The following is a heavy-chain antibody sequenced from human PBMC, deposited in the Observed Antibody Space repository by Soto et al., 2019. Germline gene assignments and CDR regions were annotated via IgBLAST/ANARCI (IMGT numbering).Heavy chain of an antibody. J-gene: IGHJ1*01. Sequence: SETLSLTCAVYGGYFRGYFWSWIRQPPGKGLEWIGEINHRGSPNYNSSLKSRVTISVDTSRNQFSLKLSSLTAADTAVYYCARGPLYYDILTGYPESEYFHHWGQGTLVTVSS. CDR2: INHRGSP. V-gene: IGHV4-34*01. CDR1: GGYFRGYF. D-gene: IGHD3-9*01. CDR3: ARGPLYYDILTGYPESEYFHH.